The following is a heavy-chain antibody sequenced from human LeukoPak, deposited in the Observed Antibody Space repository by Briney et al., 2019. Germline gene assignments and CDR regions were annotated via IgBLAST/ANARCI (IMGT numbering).Heavy chain of an antibody. Sequence: SETLSLTCTVSGGSISSYYWSWIRQPAGKGLEWIGRICTSGSTNYNPSLKSRVAMSVDTSKNQFSLKLSSVTAADTAVYYCARNLGSGWYGVFDYWGQGTLVTVSS. V-gene: IGHV4-4*07. D-gene: IGHD6-19*01. J-gene: IGHJ4*02. CDR1: GGSISSYY. CDR3: ARNLGSGWYGVFDY. CDR2: ICTSGST.